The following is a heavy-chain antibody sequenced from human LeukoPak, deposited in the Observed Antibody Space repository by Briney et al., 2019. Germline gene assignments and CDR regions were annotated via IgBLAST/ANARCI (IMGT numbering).Heavy chain of an antibody. D-gene: IGHD7-27*01. V-gene: IGHV1-69*05. CDR1: GGTFSSYA. CDR3: ARGTIGPGETFDY. CDR2: IIPIFGTA. Sequence: ASVKVSCKASGGTFSSYAISWVRQAPGQGLEWMGRIIPIFGTANYAQKFQGRVTITTDESMSTAYMELSSLRSEDTAVYYCARGTIGPGETFDYWGQGTLVTVSS. J-gene: IGHJ4*02.